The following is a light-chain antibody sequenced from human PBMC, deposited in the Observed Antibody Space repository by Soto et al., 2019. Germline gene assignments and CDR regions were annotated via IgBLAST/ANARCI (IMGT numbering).Light chain of an antibody. CDR1: QSVSSSY. V-gene: IGKV3-20*01. CDR3: QQYGDSPRT. CDR2: GAS. J-gene: IGKJ1*01. Sequence: EIVLTQSPGTLSLSPGERATLSCRASQSVSSSYLAWYQHKPGQAPRLLIYGASSRATGIPDRFSGSGSGTDFALTISRLEPEDFAVYYCQQYGDSPRTFGHGTKVEIK.